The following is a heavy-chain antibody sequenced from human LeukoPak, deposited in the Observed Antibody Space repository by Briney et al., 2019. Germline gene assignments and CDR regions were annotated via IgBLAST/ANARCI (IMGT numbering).Heavy chain of an antibody. V-gene: IGHV3-23*01. D-gene: IGHD3-3*01. CDR3: AKAPTNYDFWSGLGYFDY. Sequence: GGSLRLSCAASGFTFSSYAMNWVRQAPGKGLEWVSVISGSGGTYYADSVKGRFTISRDNSKNTLYLQMNSLRAEDTAVYYCAKAPTNYDFWSGLGYFDYWGQGTLVTVSS. CDR2: ISGSGGT. CDR1: GFTFSSYA. J-gene: IGHJ4*02.